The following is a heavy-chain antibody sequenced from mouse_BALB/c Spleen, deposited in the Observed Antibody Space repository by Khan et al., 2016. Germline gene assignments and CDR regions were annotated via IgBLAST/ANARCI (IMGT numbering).Heavy chain of an antibody. CDR3: ARDYYGNYDYAMDY. D-gene: IGHD2-1*01. Sequence: EVELVESGGGLVKPGGSLKLSCAASGFTFSDYYMYWVRQTPEKRLEWVATISDGGSYTYYPDSVKGRFTISSDNAKNNLYLQMSSLKSEDTAMYYCARDYYGNYDYAMDYWGQGTSVTVSS. CDR2: ISDGGSYT. CDR1: GFTFSDYY. V-gene: IGHV5-4*02. J-gene: IGHJ4*01.